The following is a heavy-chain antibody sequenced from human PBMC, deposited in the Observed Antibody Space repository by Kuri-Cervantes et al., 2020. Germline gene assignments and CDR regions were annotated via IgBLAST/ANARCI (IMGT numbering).Heavy chain of an antibody. J-gene: IGHJ6*02. CDR1: GGSYSGYY. D-gene: IGHD6-19*01. CDR2: IYTRGDT. CDR3: TRDGYSSGWYYYCGMDV. V-gene: IGHV4-4*07. Sequence: LSCAVYGGSYSGYYWSWIRQPAGKVLGWIGRIYTRGDTNYNPSLKSRVTISVATSKNQFSLKLSSVTAADTTVYYCTRDGYSSGWYYYCGMDVWGQGTTVTVSS.